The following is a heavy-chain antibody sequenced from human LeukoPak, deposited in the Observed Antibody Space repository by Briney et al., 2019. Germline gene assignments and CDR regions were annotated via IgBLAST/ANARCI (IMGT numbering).Heavy chain of an antibody. V-gene: IGHV1-2*02. D-gene: IGHD6-6*01. Sequence: ASVKVSCKASGYTFTGYYIHWVRQAPGQGLEWMGWIRPNSGGTKNAQKFQGRVTMTRDTSISTAYMELDRLTSDDTAVYYCATYSNSTLQYYYGLDVWGQGTMVTVSS. J-gene: IGHJ6*02. CDR2: IRPNSGGT. CDR3: ATYSNSTLQYYYGLDV. CDR1: GYTFTGYY.